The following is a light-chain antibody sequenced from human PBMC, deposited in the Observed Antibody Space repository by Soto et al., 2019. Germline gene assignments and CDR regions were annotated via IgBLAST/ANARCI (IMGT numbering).Light chain of an antibody. CDR2: DAS. CDR3: QRRSSGSS. V-gene: IGKV3-11*01. J-gene: IGKJ2*01. CDR1: QSVSSY. Sequence: EIVLTQSPATLSLSPGERATLSCRASQSVSSYLAWYQQKPGQAPRLLIYDASNKATGIPARFSGVGSGTDFTLTISSLEHEYFAVYYCQRRSSGSSFGQGPKMEI.